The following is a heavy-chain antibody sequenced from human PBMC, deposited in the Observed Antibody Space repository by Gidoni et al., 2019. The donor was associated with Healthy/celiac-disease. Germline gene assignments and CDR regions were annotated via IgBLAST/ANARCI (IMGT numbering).Heavy chain of an antibody. J-gene: IGHJ4*02. CDR2: INPNSGGK. V-gene: IGHV1-2*02. CDR3: ARSYGDY. CDR1: GYTFTGYY. D-gene: IGHD5-18*01. Sequence: QVQLVQSGAEVKKPGASVKVSCKASGYTFTGYYMHWVRQAPGQGLEWMGWINPNSGGKNYAQKVQGRVTMTRDTAISTAYMERSRLRSDDTAVYYCARSYGDYWGQGTLVTVSS.